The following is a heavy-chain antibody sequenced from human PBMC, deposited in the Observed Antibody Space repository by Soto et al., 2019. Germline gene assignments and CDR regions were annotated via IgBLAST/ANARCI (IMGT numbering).Heavy chain of an antibody. CDR3: ARGSPRDYYYCYYMGV. Sequence: QVQLVQSGAEVKKPGSSVKVSCKASGGTFSSYTISWVRQAPGQGLEWMGRIIPILGIANYAQKFQGRVTITADKSTSTAYMELSSLRSEDTAVYYCARGSPRDYYYCYYMGVWGKGTTVTVS. J-gene: IGHJ6*03. V-gene: IGHV1-69*02. CDR1: GGTFSSYT. CDR2: IIPILGIA.